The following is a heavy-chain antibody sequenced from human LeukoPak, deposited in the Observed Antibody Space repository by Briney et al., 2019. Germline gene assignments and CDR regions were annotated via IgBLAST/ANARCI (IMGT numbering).Heavy chain of an antibody. Sequence: GGSLRLSCAASGFTVSSNYMSWVRQAPGKGLEWVSVIYSGGSTYYADSVKGRFTISRDNSKNTLYLQMNSLRAEDTAVYYCARERKEVTGDIVIDYWGQGALVTVSS. CDR1: GFTVSSNY. J-gene: IGHJ4*02. CDR2: IYSGGST. CDR3: ARERKEVTGDIVIDY. D-gene: IGHD7-27*01. V-gene: IGHV3-53*01.